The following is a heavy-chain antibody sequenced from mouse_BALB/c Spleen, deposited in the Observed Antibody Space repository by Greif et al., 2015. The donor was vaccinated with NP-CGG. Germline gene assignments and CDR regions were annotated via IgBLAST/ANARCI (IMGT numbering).Heavy chain of an antibody. CDR2: ILPGSGST. J-gene: IGHJ2*01. Sequence: QVQLQQSGAELMKPGASVKISCKATGYTFSSYWIEWVKQRPGHGLEWIGEILPGSGSTNYNEKFKGKATFTADTSSNTAYMQLSSLTSEDSAVYYWARAPITTVFDYWGQGTTLTVSS. D-gene: IGHD1-1*01. CDR1: GYTFSSYW. V-gene: IGHV1-9*01. CDR3: ARAPITTVFDY.